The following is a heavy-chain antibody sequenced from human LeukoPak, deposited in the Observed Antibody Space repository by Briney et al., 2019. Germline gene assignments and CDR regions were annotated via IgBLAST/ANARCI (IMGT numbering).Heavy chain of an antibody. Sequence: GGSLRLSCAASGFTFSDYYMSWIRQAPGKGLEWVSYISSSGSTIHYADSVKGRFTISRDNAKNSLYLQMNSLRAEDTAVYYCARARSDVWGSYYAYWGQGTLVTVSS. J-gene: IGHJ4*02. CDR1: GFTFSDYY. V-gene: IGHV3-11*01. CDR3: ARARSDVWGSYYAY. CDR2: ISSSGSTI. D-gene: IGHD3-16*01.